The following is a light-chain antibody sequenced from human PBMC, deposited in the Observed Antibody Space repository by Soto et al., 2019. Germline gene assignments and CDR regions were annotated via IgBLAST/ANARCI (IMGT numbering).Light chain of an antibody. Sequence: QSVLTQPPSASGTLGQTVTISCSGSRSNVGRNAVSWYQQVPGMAPKLLVFATNKRPSGVPDRFSGSASGASASLAISGLQSEDQADYYCAAWDDTLNGPLFGGGTKLTVL. J-gene: IGLJ2*01. CDR3: AAWDDTLNGPL. CDR2: ATN. CDR1: RSNVGRNA. V-gene: IGLV1-44*01.